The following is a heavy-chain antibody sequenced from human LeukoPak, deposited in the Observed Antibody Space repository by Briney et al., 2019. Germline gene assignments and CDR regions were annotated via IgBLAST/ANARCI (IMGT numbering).Heavy chain of an antibody. CDR1: GFTFSSYA. J-gene: IGHJ4*02. CDR2: ISGSGGST. Sequence: GGSLRLSCAASGFTFSSYAMHWVRQAPGKGLEWVSAISGSGGSTYYADSVKGRFTISRDNSKNTINVQMNSLRAEDTAVYFCAAGYSYAYFEYWGQGTLVTVSS. D-gene: IGHD3-16*01. V-gene: IGHV3-23*01. CDR3: AAGYSYAYFEY.